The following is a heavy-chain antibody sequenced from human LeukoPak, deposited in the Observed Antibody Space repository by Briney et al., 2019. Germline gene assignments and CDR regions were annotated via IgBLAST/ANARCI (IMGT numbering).Heavy chain of an antibody. V-gene: IGHV4-59*08. CDR1: GGSISSYY. CDR3: AKHARIGAIIDY. CDR2: IYYSGST. J-gene: IGHJ4*02. D-gene: IGHD2-15*01. Sequence: SETLSLTCTVSGGSISSYYWSWIRQPPGKGLEWIGYIYYSGSTNYNPSLKSRVTISVDTSKNQFSLKLSSVTAADTAVYYCAKHARIGAIIDYWGQGTLVTVSS.